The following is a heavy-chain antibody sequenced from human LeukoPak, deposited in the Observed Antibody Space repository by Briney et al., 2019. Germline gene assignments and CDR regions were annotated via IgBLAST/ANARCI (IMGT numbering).Heavy chain of an antibody. Sequence: PGGSLRLSCAASGFTFSNYAMSWVRQAPGKGLEWVSVIGGSGGDTYYADSVKGRFTISRDNSKNRLYLRMNSLRVEDAAVYCCPFDYWGQGTLVTVSS. CDR2: IGGSGGDT. J-gene: IGHJ4*02. V-gene: IGHV3-23*01. CDR3: PFDY. CDR1: GFTFSNYA.